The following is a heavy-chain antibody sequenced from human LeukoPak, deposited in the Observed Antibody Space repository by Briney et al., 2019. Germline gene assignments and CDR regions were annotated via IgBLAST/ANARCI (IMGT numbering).Heavy chain of an antibody. Sequence: PSETLSLTCTVCGGSISSSSYYWGWIRQPPGKGLEWLGSIYYSGSTYYNPSLKSRVTISVDTSKNQFSLKLSSVTAADTAVYYCASLRGPYYDSSGYYYEYFQHWGQGTLVTVSS. CDR3: ASLRGPYYDSSGYYYEYFQH. CDR2: IYYSGST. D-gene: IGHD3-22*01. CDR1: GGSISSSSYY. J-gene: IGHJ1*01. V-gene: IGHV4-39*01.